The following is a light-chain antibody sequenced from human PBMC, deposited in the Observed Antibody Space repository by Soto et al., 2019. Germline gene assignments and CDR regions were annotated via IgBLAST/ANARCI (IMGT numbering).Light chain of an antibody. Sequence: DIQMTQSPSSLSASVGDRVTISCRASQSIAIFINWYQQKSGKAPKLLIHAATSLHIGVPSRFSGSGSGTDFTLTISSLQPEDFATYYCQESYSMQYNCGQGTKVDIK. J-gene: IGKJ2*01. CDR1: QSIAIF. CDR3: QESYSMQYN. V-gene: IGKV1-39*01. CDR2: AAT.